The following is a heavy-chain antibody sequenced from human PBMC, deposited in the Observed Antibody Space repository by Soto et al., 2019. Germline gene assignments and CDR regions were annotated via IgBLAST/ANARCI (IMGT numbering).Heavy chain of an antibody. CDR2: IYYSGST. J-gene: IGHJ6*03. CDR1: GGSISSSSYY. V-gene: IGHV4-39*01. Sequence: SETLSLTCTVSGGSISSSSYYWGWIRQPPGKGLEWIGSIYYSGSTYYNPSLKSRVTISVDTSKNQFSLKLSSVTAADTAVYYCASPGFWSGYYITLRNYYYYYMDVRGKGTTVTVSS. CDR3: ASPGFWSGYYITLRNYYYYYMDV. D-gene: IGHD3-3*01.